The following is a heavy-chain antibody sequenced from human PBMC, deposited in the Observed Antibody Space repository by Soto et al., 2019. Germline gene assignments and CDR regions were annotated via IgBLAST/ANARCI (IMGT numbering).Heavy chain of an antibody. D-gene: IGHD3-16*01. CDR1: GFSFSNGW. CDR2: IKSKTDGETT. Sequence: ELQLVESGGGLVKPGGSLRLSCAASGFSFSNGWMSWVRQAPGKGLEWVGRIKSKTDGETTDYAAPVKGRFTISRDDSKNRLYVQGSSMRVEDTAVYSCTAEEGEWGQGTLVTVSS. J-gene: IGHJ4*02. CDR3: TAEEGE. V-gene: IGHV3-15*05.